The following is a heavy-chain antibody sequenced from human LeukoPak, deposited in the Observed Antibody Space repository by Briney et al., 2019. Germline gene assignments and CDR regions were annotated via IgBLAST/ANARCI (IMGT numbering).Heavy chain of an antibody. CDR3: ARDLSGSGSYYAYNAFDI. J-gene: IGHJ3*02. V-gene: IGHV1-46*01. Sequence: ASVKVSCKASGYTFTSYYMHWVRQAPGQGLEWMGIINPSGGSTSYAQKFQGRVTMTRDMSTSTVYMELSSLRSEDTAVYYCARDLSGSGSYYAYNAFDIWGQGTMVTVSS. D-gene: IGHD1-26*01. CDR1: GYTFTSYY. CDR2: INPSGGST.